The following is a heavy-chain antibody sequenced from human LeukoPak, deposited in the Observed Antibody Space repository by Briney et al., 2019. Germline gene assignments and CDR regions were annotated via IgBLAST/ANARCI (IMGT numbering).Heavy chain of an antibody. CDR3: AKVSYYDILTGPTYMDV. CDR1: VFTFSRYV. Sequence: GGALRLSCADPVFTFSRYVMNCVRAAPAKGLGCVSPIYGSGDNTYSANSVKGRFTISRDNSKNTLYMQMNSLRAEDTAVYYCAKVSYYDILTGPTYMDVWSKGTSVTVSS. CDR2: IYGSGDNT. V-gene: IGHV3-23*01. J-gene: IGHJ6*03. D-gene: IGHD3-9*01.